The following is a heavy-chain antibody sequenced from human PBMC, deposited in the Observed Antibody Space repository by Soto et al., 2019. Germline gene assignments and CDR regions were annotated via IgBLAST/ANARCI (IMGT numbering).Heavy chain of an antibody. CDR2: LYYGRIA. J-gene: IGHJ4*02. CDR1: GDSISSYY. D-gene: IGHD3-22*01. V-gene: IGHV4-59*01. CDR3: ALRSMAVVPEY. Sequence: QVQLQESGPGLVKPSETLSLTCAVSGDSISSYYCMWIRQPPGKGLESIGYLYYGRIAYYNPSLKSRVIWSVDTSTNQCSLTLSSMPAADTAVYYCALRSMAVVPEYWGQGTLVTVSS.